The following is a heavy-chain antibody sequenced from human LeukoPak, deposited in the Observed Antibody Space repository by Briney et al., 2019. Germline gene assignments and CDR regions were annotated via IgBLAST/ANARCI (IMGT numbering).Heavy chain of an antibody. V-gene: IGHV3-64D*06. D-gene: IGHD1-26*01. Sequence: GGSMRPSCSASGFPFTSYALEWVRQAPGKRLKYVSGINSNGDDTLYADSVKGRFTISRDNSRNRVYLQMSSLRPEDTAVYYCVKAMLGATFDSWGQETLVTVSS. CDR1: GFPFTSYA. CDR3: VKAMLGATFDS. J-gene: IGHJ4*02. CDR2: INSNGDDT.